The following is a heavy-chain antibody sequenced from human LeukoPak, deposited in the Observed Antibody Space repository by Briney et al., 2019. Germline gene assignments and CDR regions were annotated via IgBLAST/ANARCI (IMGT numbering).Heavy chain of an antibody. D-gene: IGHD3-22*01. J-gene: IGHJ4*02. CDR2: IYYSGST. Sequence: SETLSLTCTVSGGSISSYYWSWIRQPPGTGLEWIGYIYYSGSTNYNPSLKSRVTISVDTSTNQFSLKLSSVTAADTAVYYCARAPFERYYDSSGYYNYFDYWGQGTLVTVSS. V-gene: IGHV4-59*01. CDR1: GGSISSYY. CDR3: ARAPFERYYDSSGYYNYFDY.